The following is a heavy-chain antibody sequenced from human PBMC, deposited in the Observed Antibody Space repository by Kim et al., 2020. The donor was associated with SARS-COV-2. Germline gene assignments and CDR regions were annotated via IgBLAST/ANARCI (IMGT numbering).Heavy chain of an antibody. V-gene: IGHV3-66*01. CDR1: GFTVSSNY. CDR2: IYSGGNT. J-gene: IGHJ3*02. D-gene: IGHD4-17*01. CDR3: ARDTATVTGHEVFDI. Sequence: GGSLRLSCAVSGFTVSSNYMSWVRQAPGKGLDWVSVIYSGGNTFYADSVKGRFTISRDSSKNTLYLQMNSLRAEDTAVYYCARDTATVTGHEVFDIWGQGTMVTVSS.